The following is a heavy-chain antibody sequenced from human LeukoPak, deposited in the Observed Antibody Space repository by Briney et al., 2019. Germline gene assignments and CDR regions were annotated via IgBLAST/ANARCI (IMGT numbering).Heavy chain of an antibody. J-gene: IGHJ4*02. CDR2: ISWNSGSI. CDR3: ARDRGYDFWSGYRYFDY. Sequence: GGSLRLTCAASGFTFDDYAMHWVRQAPGKGLEWVSGISWNSGSIGYADSVKGRFTISRDNAKNSLYLQMNSLRDEDTAVYYCARDRGYDFWSGYRYFDYWGQGTLVTVSS. D-gene: IGHD3-3*01. CDR1: GFTFDDYA. V-gene: IGHV3-9*01.